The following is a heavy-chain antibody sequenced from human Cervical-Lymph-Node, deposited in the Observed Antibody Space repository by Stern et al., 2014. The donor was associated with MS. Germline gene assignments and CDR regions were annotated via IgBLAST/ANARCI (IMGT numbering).Heavy chain of an antibody. D-gene: IGHD3-10*01. CDR2: IIRPVGAA. CDR3: ARGTGDNWFDP. V-gene: IGHV1-69*06. J-gene: IGHJ5*02. Sequence: VQLVVSGADVMKPGSAVRVSCKASGGVSGLRQAPGQGLEYMGGIIRPVGAAHYAQRFQGRLTITADTSRNTTYMELRSLRSDDTAVYYGARGTGDNWFDPWGQGTLVSVSS. CDR1: GGV.